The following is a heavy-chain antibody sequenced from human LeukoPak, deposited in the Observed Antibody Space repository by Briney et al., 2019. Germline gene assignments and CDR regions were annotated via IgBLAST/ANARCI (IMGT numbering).Heavy chain of an antibody. CDR2: MNPNSGAT. V-gene: IGHV1-2*02. J-gene: IGHJ4*02. D-gene: IGHD3-10*01. Sequence: ASVKVSCKASGYTFTSYDINWVRQATGQGLEWMGWMNPNSGATNYAQKFQGRVTMTRDTSISTAYMELSRLRSDDTAVYYCARDPAIYYGSDYYFDYWGQGTLVTVSS. CDR1: GYTFTSYD. CDR3: ARDPAIYYGSDYYFDY.